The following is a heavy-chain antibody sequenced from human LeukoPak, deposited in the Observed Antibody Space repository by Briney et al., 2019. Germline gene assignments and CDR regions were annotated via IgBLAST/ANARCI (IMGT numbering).Heavy chain of an antibody. CDR3: TRHGTDMATTRIDY. CDR2: IYYSGST. D-gene: IGHD5-24*01. CDR1: GGSISSSSYY. Sequence: SETLSLTCTVSGGSISSSSYYWGWIRQPPGKGLEWIGSIYYSGSTYYNPSLKSRVTISVDTSKNQFSLKLSSVTAADTAVYYCTRHGTDMATTRIDYWGQGTLVTVSS. V-gene: IGHV4-39*01. J-gene: IGHJ4*02.